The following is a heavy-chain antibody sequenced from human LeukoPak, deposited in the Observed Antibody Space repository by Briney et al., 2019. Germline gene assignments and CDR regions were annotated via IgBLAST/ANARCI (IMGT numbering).Heavy chain of an antibody. V-gene: IGHV4-59*08. CDR3: AGYLDILTGLDY. CDR2: IYYSGST. Sequence: SETLSLTCTVSGGSISSYYWSWIRQPPGKGLEWIGYIYYSGSTNYNPSLKSRVTISVDTSKNQFSLKLSSVTAADTAVYYCAGYLDILTGLDYWGQGTLVTVSS. CDR1: GGSISSYY. J-gene: IGHJ4*02. D-gene: IGHD3-9*01.